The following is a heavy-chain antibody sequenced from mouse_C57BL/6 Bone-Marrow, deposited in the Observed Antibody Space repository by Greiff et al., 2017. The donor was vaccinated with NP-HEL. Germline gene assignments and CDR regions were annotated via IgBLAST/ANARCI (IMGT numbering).Heavy chain of an antibody. CDR1: GFNIKDDY. Sequence: EVQLQQPGAELVRPGASVKLSCTASGFNIKDDYMPWVKQRPEQGLEWIGWIDPENGDTEYASKFQGKATITADTSSNTAYMQLSSLTSEDTAVYYCTTSTIVTHYYAMDYWGQGTSVTVSS. CDR3: TTSTIVTHYYAMDY. D-gene: IGHD2-5*01. J-gene: IGHJ4*01. CDR2: IDPENGDT. V-gene: IGHV14-4*01.